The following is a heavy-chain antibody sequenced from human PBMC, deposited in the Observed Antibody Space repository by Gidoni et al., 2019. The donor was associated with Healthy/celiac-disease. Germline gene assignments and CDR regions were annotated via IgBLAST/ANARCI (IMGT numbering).Heavy chain of an antibody. D-gene: IGHD2-15*01. CDR3: AKGHGGQLGYCSGGSCYSGDEGWYFDY. J-gene: IGHJ4*02. V-gene: IGHV3-30*18. Sequence: QVQLVASGGGVVQPGRSLRLSCAASGFTFSSYGMHWVRQAPGKGLEWVAVISYDGSNKYYADSVKGRFTISRDNSKNTLYLQMNSLRAEDTAVYYCAKGHGGQLGYCSGGSCYSGDEGWYFDYWGQGTLVTVSS. CDR1: GFTFSSYG. CDR2: ISYDGSNK.